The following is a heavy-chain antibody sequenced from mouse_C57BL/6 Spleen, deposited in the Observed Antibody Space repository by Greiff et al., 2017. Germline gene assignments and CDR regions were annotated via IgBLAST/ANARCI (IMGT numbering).Heavy chain of an antibody. CDR3: AHYPSYAMDY. Sequence: EVQLQQSGPELVKPGASVKISCKASGYTFTDYYMNWVKQSHGKSLEWIGDINPNNGGTSYNQKFKGKATLTVDKSSSTAYMELRSLTSEDSAVYYCAHYPSYAMDYWGQGTSVTVSS. D-gene: IGHD1-2*01. CDR2: INPNNGGT. V-gene: IGHV1-26*01. CDR1: GYTFTDYY. J-gene: IGHJ4*01.